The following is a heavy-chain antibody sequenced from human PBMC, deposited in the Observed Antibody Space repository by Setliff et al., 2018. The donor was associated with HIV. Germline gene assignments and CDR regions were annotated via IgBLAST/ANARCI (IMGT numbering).Heavy chain of an antibody. V-gene: IGHV1-69*10. J-gene: IGHJ4*02. CDR2: IIPILGIA. D-gene: IGHD1-1*01. Sequence: SVKVSCKASGGTFSSYAISWVRQAPGQGLEWMGGIIPILGIANYAQKFQGRVTMTRNTSISTAYMELSSLRSEDTAIYYCARGHSGNDYWGQGTLVTVSS. CDR3: ARGHSGNDY. CDR1: GGTFSSYA.